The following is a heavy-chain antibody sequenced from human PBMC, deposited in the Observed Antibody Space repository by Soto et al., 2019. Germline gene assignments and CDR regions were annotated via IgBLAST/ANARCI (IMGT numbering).Heavy chain of an antibody. CDR2: MNPNSGNT. V-gene: IGHV1-8*01. Sequence: GASVKVSCKASGYTFTSYDINWVRQATGQGLEWMGWMNPNSGNTGYAQKFQGRVTMTRNTSISRAYMELSSLRSEDTAVYYCARGEYSSSWYLVYYYGMDVWGQGTTVTVSS. D-gene: IGHD6-13*01. CDR3: ARGEYSSSWYLVYYYGMDV. CDR1: GYTFTSYD. J-gene: IGHJ6*02.